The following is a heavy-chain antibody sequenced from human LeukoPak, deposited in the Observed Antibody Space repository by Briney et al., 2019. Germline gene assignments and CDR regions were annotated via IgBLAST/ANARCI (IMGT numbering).Heavy chain of an antibody. Sequence: ASVKVSCKASGYTFTSYDINWVRQATGQGLEWMGWMNPNSGNTGYAQKFQGRVTMTRNTSISTAYMELSSLRSEDTAVYYCARGLAVVVVPAAPTSYYYGMDVWGQGTTVTVSS. CDR1: GYTFTSYD. CDR2: MNPNSGNT. V-gene: IGHV1-8*01. D-gene: IGHD2-2*01. J-gene: IGHJ6*02. CDR3: ARGLAVVVVPAAPTSYYYGMDV.